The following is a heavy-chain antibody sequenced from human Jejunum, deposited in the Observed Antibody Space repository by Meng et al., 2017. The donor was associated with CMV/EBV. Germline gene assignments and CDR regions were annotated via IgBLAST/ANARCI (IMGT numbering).Heavy chain of an antibody. CDR2: ISSNGIDT. Sequence: FSAYPMSWVRQAPGKGLEWVSMISSNGIDTYYADSVKGRFITSRDNSKNMLYLQINSLRAEDTAVYYCAKYAKGVRSGNIYAMDVWGQGTTVTVSS. V-gene: IGHV3-23*03. D-gene: IGHD2-8*01. J-gene: IGHJ6*01. CDR3: AKYAKGVRSGNIYAMDV. CDR1: FSAYP.